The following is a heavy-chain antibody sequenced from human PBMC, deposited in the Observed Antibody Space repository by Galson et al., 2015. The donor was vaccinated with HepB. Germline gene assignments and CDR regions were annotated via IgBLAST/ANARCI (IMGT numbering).Heavy chain of an antibody. J-gene: IGHJ4*02. CDR1: GGSVSSGGSS. CDR2: IHHSGST. V-gene: IGHV4-30-2*01. CDR3: AGLGDYGDRLGYFDY. D-gene: IGHD4-17*01. Sequence: TLSLTCAVSGGSVSSGGSSWSWIRQPPGKGLEWIGYIHHSGSTYYNPSLKSRVTISVDRSKNQLFLQLTSVTAADMAVYYCAGLGDYGDRLGYFDYWGQGTLVTASS.